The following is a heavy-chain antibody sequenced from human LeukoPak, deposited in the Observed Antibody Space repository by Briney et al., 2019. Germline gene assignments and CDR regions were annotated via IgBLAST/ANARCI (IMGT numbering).Heavy chain of an antibody. CDR1: GVTFSDAW. J-gene: IGHJ4*02. V-gene: IGHV3-49*04. CDR2: IRSKAYGGTT. D-gene: IGHD4-17*01. CDR3: TRVGRKGTVTTWGY. Sequence: GGSLRLSCALSGVTFSDAWMTWVRQAPGKGLEWVGFIRSKAYGGTTEYAASVKGRFTISRDDSKSIAYLQMNSLKTEDTAVYYCTRVGRKGTVTTWGYWGQGTLVTVSS.